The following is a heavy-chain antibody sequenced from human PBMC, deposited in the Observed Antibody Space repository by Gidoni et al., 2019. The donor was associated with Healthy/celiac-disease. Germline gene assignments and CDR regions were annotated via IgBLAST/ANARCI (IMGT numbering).Heavy chain of an antibody. Sequence: QVQLVQSGAAVKKPGSSVKVSCKASGGTFSSYPICCVRQAPGQGLEWMGGIIPIFVTANYAQKFQGRVTITADESTSTAYMELSSLRSEETAVYYCASSPLPAATSLQWFGEDHLWGRGTLVTVSS. D-gene: IGHD3-10*01. V-gene: IGHV1-69*01. J-gene: IGHJ2*01. CDR2: IIPIFVTA. CDR1: GGTFSSYP. CDR3: ASSPLPAATSLQWFGEDHL.